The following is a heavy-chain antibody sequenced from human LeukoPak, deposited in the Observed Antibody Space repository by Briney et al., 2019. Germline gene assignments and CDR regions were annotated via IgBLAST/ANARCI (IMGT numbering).Heavy chain of an antibody. CDR1: GSTVSSNY. CDR3: ARDRSGDFDY. J-gene: IGHJ4*02. D-gene: IGHD3-10*01. CDR2: IYSDDTT. Sequence: GGSLRLSCAASGSTVSSNYMSWVRQAPGKGLEWVSIIYSDDTTYYADSVKGRFTISRDNPKNTLYLQMNSLRVEDTAVYYCARDRSGDFDYWGQGTLVTVSS. V-gene: IGHV3-66*01.